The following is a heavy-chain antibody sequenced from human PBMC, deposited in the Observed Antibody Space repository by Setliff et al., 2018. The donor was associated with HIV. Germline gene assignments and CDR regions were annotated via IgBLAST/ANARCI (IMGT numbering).Heavy chain of an antibody. D-gene: IGHD2-2*01. V-gene: IGHV4-39*01. CDR3: ARPFPCASTTCYFAAFDM. J-gene: IGHJ1*01. Sequence: LSLTCTVSSGAISRAASYWSWIRQSPGKGLEWIGTIFYRGDTYYNPSLKSRLTLSVDTSKSQFSLRLASVTAADTAVYYCARPFPCASTTCYFAAFDMWGQGIPVTVSS. CDR1: SGAISRAASY. CDR2: IFYRGDT.